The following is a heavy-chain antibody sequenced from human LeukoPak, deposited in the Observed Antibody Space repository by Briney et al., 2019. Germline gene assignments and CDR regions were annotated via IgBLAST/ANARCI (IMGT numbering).Heavy chain of an antibody. Sequence: PGRSLRLSCAASGFTFSSYWMSWVRQAPGKGLEWVANIKQDGSEKYYVDSVKGRFTISRDNAKNSLYLQMNSLRAEDTAVYYCAREEEWLVSYFDYWGQGTLVTVSS. CDR1: GFTFSSYW. J-gene: IGHJ4*02. V-gene: IGHV3-7*01. CDR3: AREEEWLVSYFDY. D-gene: IGHD6-19*01. CDR2: IKQDGSEK.